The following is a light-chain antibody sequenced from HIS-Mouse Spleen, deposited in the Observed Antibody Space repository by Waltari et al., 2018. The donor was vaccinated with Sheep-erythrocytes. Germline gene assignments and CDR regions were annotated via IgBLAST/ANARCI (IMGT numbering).Light chain of an antibody. CDR2: QDS. Sequence: SYELTQPPSVSVSPGQTASITCPGDKLGDKSSCRYQQKPGQSPVLVIYQDSKRPSGIPERFSGSNSGNTATLTISGTQAMDEADYYCQAWDSSTAWNVVFGGGTKLTVL. J-gene: IGLJ2*01. V-gene: IGLV3-1*01. CDR1: KLGDKS. CDR3: QAWDSSTAWNVV.